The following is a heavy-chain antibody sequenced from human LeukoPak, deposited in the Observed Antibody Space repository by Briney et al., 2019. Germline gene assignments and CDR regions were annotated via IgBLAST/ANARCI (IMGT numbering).Heavy chain of an antibody. D-gene: IGHD3-9*01. CDR2: IIPIFGTA. CDR3: ASRTYYDILTGLFTTHYYYGMDV. Sequence: ASVKVSCKASGGTFSSYAISWVRQAPGQGLEWMGGIIPIFGTANYAQKFQGRVTITADESTSTAYMELSSLRSEDTAVYYCASRTYYDILTGLFTTHYYYGMDVWGQGTTVTVSS. J-gene: IGHJ6*02. CDR1: GGTFSSYA. V-gene: IGHV1-69*13.